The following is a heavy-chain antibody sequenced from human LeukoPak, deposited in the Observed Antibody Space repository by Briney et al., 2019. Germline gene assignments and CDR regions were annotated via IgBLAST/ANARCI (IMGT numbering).Heavy chain of an antibody. CDR1: GFTFSSYW. J-gene: IGHJ4*02. Sequence: GGSLRLSCAASGFTFSSYWMHWVRHAPGKGLVWVSRINSDGSSTSYADSVKGRFTISRDNAKNTLYLQMNSLRAEDTAVYYCVREGYYGSAALYSWGQGTLVTVSS. D-gene: IGHD3-10*01. V-gene: IGHV3-74*01. CDR3: VREGYYGSAALYS. CDR2: INSDGSST.